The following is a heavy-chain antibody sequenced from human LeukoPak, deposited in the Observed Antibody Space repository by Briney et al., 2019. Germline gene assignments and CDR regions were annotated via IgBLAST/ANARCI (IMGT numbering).Heavy chain of an antibody. Sequence: KPSETLSLTCAVSGGSISTYYWNWIRQPPGKGLEWIGNIDYSGSTNSNSSLKSRVTMSVDRSKNQFSLNLSSVTAADTAVYYCARAPSMILPYYFDYWGQGSLVTVSS. CDR3: ARAPSMILPYYFDY. CDR2: IDYSGST. J-gene: IGHJ4*02. V-gene: IGHV4-59*01. D-gene: IGHD3-22*01. CDR1: GGSISTYY.